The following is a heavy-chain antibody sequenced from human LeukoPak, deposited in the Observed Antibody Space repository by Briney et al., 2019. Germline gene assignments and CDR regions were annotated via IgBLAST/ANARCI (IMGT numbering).Heavy chain of an antibody. CDR2: FDPEDGET. J-gene: IGHJ3*02. V-gene: IGHV1-24*01. CDR1: GYTLTELS. Sequence: ASVKVSCKVSGYTLTELSMHWVRQAPGKGLEWMGGFDPEDGETIYAQKFQGRVTMTEDTSTDTAYMELSSLRSEDTAVYYCATDPPNYYDSSGYYNAFDIWSQGTMVTVSS. D-gene: IGHD3-22*01. CDR3: ATDPPNYYDSSGYYNAFDI.